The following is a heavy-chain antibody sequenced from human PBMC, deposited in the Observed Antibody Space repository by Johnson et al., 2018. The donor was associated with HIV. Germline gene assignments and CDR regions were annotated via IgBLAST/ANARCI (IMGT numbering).Heavy chain of an antibody. D-gene: IGHD3-22*01. Sequence: QVQLVESGGGLVKPGESLRLSCAASGFTFSDYYMSWIRQAPGKGLEWVSYISSSDTTKYYAESVKGRFTNSRDSAKNSLYPQMNRLRAEDTAVYYCAGQEGSGYYGCAFDIWGQGTMVTVSS. CDR3: AGQEGSGYYGCAFDI. CDR2: ISSSDTTK. J-gene: IGHJ3*02. V-gene: IGHV3-11*04. CDR1: GFTFSDYY.